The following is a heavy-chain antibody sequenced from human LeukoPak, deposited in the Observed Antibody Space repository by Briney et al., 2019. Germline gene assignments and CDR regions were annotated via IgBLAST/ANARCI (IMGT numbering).Heavy chain of an antibody. V-gene: IGHV3-23*01. CDR2: ISGSGGST. J-gene: IGHJ6*02. D-gene: IGHD5-12*01. CDR1: GFTFSSYA. CDR3: AKDQWRYSGYGYYYYGMDV. Sequence: GGSLRLSCAASGFTFSSYAMSWVRQAPGKGLEWVSAISGSGGSTYYADSVKGRFTISRDNSKNTLYLQMNSLRAEDTAVYYCAKDQWRYSGYGYYYYGMDVWGQGTTVTVSS.